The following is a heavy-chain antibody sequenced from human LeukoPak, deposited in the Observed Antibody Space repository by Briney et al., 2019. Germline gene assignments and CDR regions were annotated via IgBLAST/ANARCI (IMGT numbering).Heavy chain of an antibody. J-gene: IGHJ3*01. D-gene: IGHD6-13*01. Sequence: AASVKVSCKASGYTFTRYYIHWVRQAPGQGLEWMGYINPDSGGTTYAPKLQDRVTMTRDTSTSTAYLDLRRLTSDDTAVYYCTRGGQTGSWYRGDPFDLWGHGTMVTVSS. V-gene: IGHV1-2*02. CDR3: TRGGQTGSWYRGDPFDL. CDR1: GYTFTRYY. CDR2: INPDSGGT.